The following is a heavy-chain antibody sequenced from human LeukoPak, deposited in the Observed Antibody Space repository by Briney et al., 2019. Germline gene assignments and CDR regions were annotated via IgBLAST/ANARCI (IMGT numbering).Heavy chain of an antibody. Sequence: AGGSLRLSCAASGFTFSRHSMHWVRRAPGKGLEWVSFIADNSNQIDYADSVKGRFTISRDNAKKSFYLQMNSLRAEDTAVYYCARNDYGDYGFDYWGQGTLVTVSS. CDR3: ARNDYGDYGFDY. CDR1: GFTFSRHS. J-gene: IGHJ4*02. V-gene: IGHV3-48*01. CDR2: IADNSNQI. D-gene: IGHD4-17*01.